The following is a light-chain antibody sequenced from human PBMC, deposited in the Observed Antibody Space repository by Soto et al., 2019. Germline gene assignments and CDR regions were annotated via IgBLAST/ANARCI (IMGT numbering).Light chain of an antibody. CDR3: QQYVSSPLA. CDR2: GAS. Sequence: EIVLAQSPGTLSLSPGERATLSCRASQSVTNSFLAWYQQKPGQAPRLLIYGASRRATGIPGRFTGSGSGTDFTLTISRLEPEDFAVYYCQQYVSSPLAFGQGTKVEI. J-gene: IGKJ1*01. V-gene: IGKV3-20*01. CDR1: QSVTNSF.